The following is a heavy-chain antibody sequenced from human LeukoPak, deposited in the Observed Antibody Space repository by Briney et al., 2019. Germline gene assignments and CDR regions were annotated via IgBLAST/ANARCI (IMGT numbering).Heavy chain of an antibody. D-gene: IGHD3-22*01. Sequence: GGSLRLSCAASGFTFSSYWMSWVRQAPGKGLEWVANRKQDGSEKYYVDSVKGRFTISRDNAKNSLYLQMNSLRAEDTAVYYCARDEGARYYFDSSGYFPGYWGQGNLVTVSS. CDR3: ARDEGARYYFDSSGYFPGY. J-gene: IGHJ4*02. CDR1: GFTFSSYW. V-gene: IGHV3-7*01. CDR2: RKQDGSEK.